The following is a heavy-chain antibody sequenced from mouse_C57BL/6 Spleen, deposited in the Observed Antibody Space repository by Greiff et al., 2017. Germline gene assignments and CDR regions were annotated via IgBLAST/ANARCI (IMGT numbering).Heavy chain of an antibody. CDR2: ISSGSSTI. CDR3: ARDDGYYEFLFAY. Sequence: EVMLVESGGGLVKPGGSLKLSCAASGFTFSDYGMHWVRQAPEKGLEWVAYISSGSSTIYYADTVKGRFTISRDNAKNTLFLQMTSLRSEDTAMYYCARDDGYYEFLFAYWGQGTLVTVSA. D-gene: IGHD2-3*01. V-gene: IGHV5-17*01. J-gene: IGHJ3*01. CDR1: GFTFSDYG.